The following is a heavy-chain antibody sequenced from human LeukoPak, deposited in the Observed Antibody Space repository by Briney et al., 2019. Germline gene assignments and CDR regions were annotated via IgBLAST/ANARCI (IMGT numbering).Heavy chain of an antibody. J-gene: IGHJ6*02. Sequence: PSETLSLTCTVSGGSISSYYWSWIRQPPGKGLEWIGYIYYSGSTNYNPSLKSRVTISVDRSKNQFSLKLSSVTAADTAVYYCAREGYCSSTSCYGDYYGMDVWGQGTTVTVSS. CDR1: GGSISSYY. D-gene: IGHD2-2*01. CDR3: AREGYCSSTSCYGDYYGMDV. V-gene: IGHV4-59*12. CDR2: IYYSGST.